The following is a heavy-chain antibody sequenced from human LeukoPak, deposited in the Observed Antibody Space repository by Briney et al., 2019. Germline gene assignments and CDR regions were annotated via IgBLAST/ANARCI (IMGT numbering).Heavy chain of an antibody. CDR3: ARGRLSRDYVWGSYRLSIPYYFDY. CDR2: IYYSGST. CDR1: GGSISSSSYY. Sequence: SETLSLTCTVSGGSISSSSYYWGWIRQPPGKGLEWIGSIYYSGSTYYNPSLKSRVTISVDTSKNQFSLKLSSVTAADTAVYYCARGRLSRDYVWGSYRLSIPYYFDYWGQGTLVTVSS. D-gene: IGHD3-16*02. V-gene: IGHV4-39*01. J-gene: IGHJ4*02.